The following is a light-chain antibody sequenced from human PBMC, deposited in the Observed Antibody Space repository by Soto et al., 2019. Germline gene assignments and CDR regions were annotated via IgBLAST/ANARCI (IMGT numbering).Light chain of an antibody. CDR1: QSVSSY. CDR3: QQYGSSPIT. J-gene: IGKJ5*01. CDR2: DAS. V-gene: IGKV3-11*01. Sequence: EIVLAQSPATLSLSPGERATLCCRASQSVSSYLAWYQQKPGQAPRLLIYDASNRATGIPARFSGSGSGTDFTLTISSLEPEDFAVYYCQQYGSSPITFGQGTRLEI.